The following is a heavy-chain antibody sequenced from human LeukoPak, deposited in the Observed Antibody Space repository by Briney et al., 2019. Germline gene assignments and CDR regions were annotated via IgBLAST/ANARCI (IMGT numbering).Heavy chain of an antibody. CDR3: AKGRKYYYYYYMDV. V-gene: IGHV3-23*01. J-gene: IGHJ6*03. Sequence: GGSLRLSCAASGFTFSDYYMSWIRQAPGKGLEWVSAISGSGGSTYYADSVKGRFTISRDNSKNTLYLQMNSLRAEDTAVYYCAKGRKYYYYYYMDVWGKGTTVTVSS. CDR2: ISGSGGST. CDR1: GFTFSDYY.